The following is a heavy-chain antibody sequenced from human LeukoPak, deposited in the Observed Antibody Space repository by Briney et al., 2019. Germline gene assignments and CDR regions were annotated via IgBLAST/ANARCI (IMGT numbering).Heavy chain of an antibody. CDR3: ARLFHPSFSGNYPFDY. CDR2: VSYSGST. V-gene: IGHV4-59*01. Sequence: SETLFLTCTVSGGSISGYYWSWIRQPPGKGLEWIAYVSYSGSTDYNPSLKGRVTVSVDTSKNQFSLNLNSVTAADTAVYYCARLFHPSFSGNYPFDYWGQGTLVTVSS. J-gene: IGHJ4*02. D-gene: IGHD1-26*01. CDR1: GGSISGYY.